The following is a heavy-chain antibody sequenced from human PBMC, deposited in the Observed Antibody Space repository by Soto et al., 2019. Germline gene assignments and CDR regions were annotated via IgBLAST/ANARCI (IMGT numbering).Heavy chain of an antibody. D-gene: IGHD6-13*01. CDR2: IRAKAHGGTT. J-gene: IGHJ4*02. CDR1: GFNFADYA. CDR3: TRAYSSSPLDY. V-gene: IGHV3-49*04. Sequence: QTGGSLRLSCTASGFNFADYAVHWVRQVPGKGLEWVSFIRAKAHGGTTDYAASVKGRFTISRDDSKSIAYPQMNSLKTEDTALYYCTRAYSSSPLDYWGQGARVTVSS.